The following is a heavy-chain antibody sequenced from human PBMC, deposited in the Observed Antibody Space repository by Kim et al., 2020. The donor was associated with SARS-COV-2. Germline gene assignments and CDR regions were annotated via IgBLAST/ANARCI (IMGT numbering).Heavy chain of an antibody. V-gene: IGHV5-51*01. CDR3: ARRGYCSGSACERAFDI. D-gene: IGHD2-15*01. J-gene: IGHJ3*02. Sequence: GESLKISCKGSGDSFTTYWIGWVRQMRGVGMGGGGVGDPGDSDTTYSPAFQGQVTISADKSISTAYLQWNSVKASDTAIYYCARRGYCSGSACERAFDIWGQGTKVTVYS. CDR1: GDSFTTYW. CDR2: GDPGDSDT.